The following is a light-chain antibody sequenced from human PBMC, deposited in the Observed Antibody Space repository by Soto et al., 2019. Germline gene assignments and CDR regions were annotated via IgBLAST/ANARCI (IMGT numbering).Light chain of an antibody. CDR3: QQYDGSPRT. J-gene: IGKJ1*01. CDR1: QSVSTF. V-gene: IGKV3-11*01. Sequence: EIVLTQSPATLSLSPVERATLSCRASQSVSTFLAWYQHKPGQAPRLLIYDASNRATGIPDRFRGSGSGTDFTLTISRLEPEDFAVYYCQQYDGSPRTFGQGTKVDIK. CDR2: DAS.